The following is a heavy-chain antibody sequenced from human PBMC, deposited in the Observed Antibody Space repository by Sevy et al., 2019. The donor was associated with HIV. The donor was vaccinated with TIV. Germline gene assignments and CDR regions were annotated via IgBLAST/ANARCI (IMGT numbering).Heavy chain of an antibody. Sequence: GGSLRLSCVASGFTFGNYAMHWVRQAPGKGLKWVAVISYDGSNKYYADSVKGRFTISRDNSKNTLYLLMKSLRVEDTAVFYCARDRNRGYSFEEVDSWGQGTLVTVSS. D-gene: IGHD2-15*01. CDR1: GFTFGNYA. CDR3: ARDRNRGYSFEEVDS. J-gene: IGHJ4*02. CDR2: ISYDGSNK. V-gene: IGHV3-30-3*01.